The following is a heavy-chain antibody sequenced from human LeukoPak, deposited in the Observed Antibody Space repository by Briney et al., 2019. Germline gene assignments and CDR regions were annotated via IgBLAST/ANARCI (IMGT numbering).Heavy chain of an antibody. CDR3: ARGRVERYSSSLFDY. V-gene: IGHV4-34*01. CDR1: GGSFSGYY. D-gene: IGHD6-13*01. Sequence: SETLSLTCAVYGGSFSGYYWSWIRQPPGKGLEWIGEINHSGSTNYNPSLKSRVTISVDTSKNQFSLKLSFVTAADTAVYYCARGRVERYSSSLFDYWGQGTLVTVSS. J-gene: IGHJ4*02. CDR2: INHSGST.